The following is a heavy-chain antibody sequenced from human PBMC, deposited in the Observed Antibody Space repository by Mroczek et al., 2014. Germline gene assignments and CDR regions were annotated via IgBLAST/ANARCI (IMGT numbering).Heavy chain of an antibody. Sequence: QVQLVQSGPGLVKPSETLSLTCTVSGGSISSYYWSWIRQPPGKGLEWIGYIYYSGSTNYNPSLKSRVTISVDTSKNQFSLKLSSVTAADTAVYYCASHRVVPAAFVVWGKGTTVTVSS. J-gene: IGHJ6*04. CDR3: ASHRVVPAAFVV. CDR1: GGSISSYY. D-gene: IGHD2-2*01. V-gene: IGHV4-59*01. CDR2: IYYSGST.